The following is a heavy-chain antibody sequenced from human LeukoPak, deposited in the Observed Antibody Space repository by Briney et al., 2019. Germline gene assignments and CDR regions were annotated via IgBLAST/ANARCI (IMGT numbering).Heavy chain of an antibody. CDR3: TLVPLG. Sequence: LGGSLRLSCAASGFTFSSYEMNWVRQAPGKGLEWISYISNSGTIMYYADSVKGRFTISRDDAKSSLYLQLNSLRAEDTAVYYCTLVPLGWGQGTLVTVSS. J-gene: IGHJ4*02. V-gene: IGHV3-48*03. D-gene: IGHD2-8*02. CDR2: ISNSGTIM. CDR1: GFTFSSYE.